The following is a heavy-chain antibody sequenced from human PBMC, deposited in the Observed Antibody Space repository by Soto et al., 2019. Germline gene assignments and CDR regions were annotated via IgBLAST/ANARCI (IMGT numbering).Heavy chain of an antibody. V-gene: IGHV4-34*01. J-gene: IGHJ5*02. CDR3: ARGWSTNYYAAEDYYYPP. Sequence: QVQLQQWGPGLLKPSETLSLTCAVYGGSFSGHYWGWIRQPPGKGLEWIAEIGHSGSTHYNSSLKRRHTISVDTSRNQFSLRVTYVTAADTAVYYCARGWSTNYYAAEDYYYPPCSQGSLVTVAS. D-gene: IGHD3-22*01. CDR2: IGHSGST. CDR1: GGSFSGHY.